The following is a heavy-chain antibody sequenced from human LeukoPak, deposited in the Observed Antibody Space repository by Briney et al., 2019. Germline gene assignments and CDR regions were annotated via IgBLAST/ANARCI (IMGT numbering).Heavy chain of an antibody. V-gene: IGHV4-4*07. CDR2: LYDSGST. Sequence: PSETLSLTCAVYGGSFSGYYWSWIRQPPGKGLEWIGRLYDSGSTNYNPSLKCRVTMSVDTSTNQFFLKMTSVTAADTGVYSCARDSGTTGEVKFDPWGRGTLVTVSS. D-gene: IGHD3-10*01. CDR3: ARDSGTTGEVKFDP. CDR1: GGSFSGYY. J-gene: IGHJ5*02.